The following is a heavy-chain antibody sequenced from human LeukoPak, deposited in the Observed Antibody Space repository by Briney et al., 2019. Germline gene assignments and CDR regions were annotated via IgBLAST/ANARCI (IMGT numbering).Heavy chain of an antibody. V-gene: IGHV3-21*01. Sequence: GGSLRLSCAASGFTFSSYSMNWVRQAPGKGLEWVSSISSSSSYIYYADSVKGRFTISRDNAKNSLYLQMNSLRAEDTAVYYCARGGVAHDALDIWGQGTMVTVSS. CDR2: ISSSSSYI. CDR1: GFTFSSYS. D-gene: IGHD3-3*01. CDR3: ARGGVAHDALDI. J-gene: IGHJ3*02.